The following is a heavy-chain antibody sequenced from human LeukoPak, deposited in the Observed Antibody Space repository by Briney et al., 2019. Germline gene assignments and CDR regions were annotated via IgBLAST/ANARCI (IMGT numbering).Heavy chain of an antibody. V-gene: IGHV1-2*02. CDR2: INPNSGGT. J-gene: IGHJ4*02. Sequence: ASVKVSCKASGYTFTGYYMHWVRQAPGQGLEWMGWINPNSGGTNYAQKFQGRVTMTRDTSISTAYMELSRLRSDDTAVYYCAGDRQWLVGYYFDYWGQGTLVTVSS. D-gene: IGHD6-19*01. CDR3: AGDRQWLVGYYFDY. CDR1: GYTFTGYY.